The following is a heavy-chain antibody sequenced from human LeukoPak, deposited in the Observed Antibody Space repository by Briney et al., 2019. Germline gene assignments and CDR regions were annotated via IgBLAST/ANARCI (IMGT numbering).Heavy chain of an antibody. CDR1: GFTFSNYG. D-gene: IGHD4-17*01. V-gene: IGHV3-33*05. CDR3: AKGPPTVTTRMDY. CDR2: ISYDGTNK. J-gene: IGHJ4*02. Sequence: GGSLRLSCAASGFTFSNYGMHWVRQAPGKGLEWVAVISYDGTNKYYADSVKGRFTISRDNSKNTLYVRMNSLRAEDTAVYYCAKGPPTVTTRMDYWGQGTLVTVSS.